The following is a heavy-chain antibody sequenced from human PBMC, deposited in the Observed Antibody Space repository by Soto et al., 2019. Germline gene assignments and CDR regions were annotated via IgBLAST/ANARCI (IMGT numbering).Heavy chain of an antibody. J-gene: IGHJ4*02. CDR2: MNPNNGNT. CDR1: GYTFISYD. Sequence: QVQLVQSGAEVKKPGASVKVSCKASGYTFISYDMNWVRQATGQGLEWMGWMNPNNGNTGYAQKFQGRVTMTRDTSTNTAYMELSSLRSEDTAGYYCAIETSYKNFDYWGQGTLVTVSS. D-gene: IGHD1-20*01. CDR3: AIETSYKNFDY. V-gene: IGHV1-8*01.